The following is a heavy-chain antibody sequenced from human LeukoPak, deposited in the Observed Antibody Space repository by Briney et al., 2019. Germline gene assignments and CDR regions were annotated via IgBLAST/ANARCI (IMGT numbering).Heavy chain of an antibody. D-gene: IGHD3-10*01. CDR3: ARGGSMVRGVL. CDR2: IRGSGGST. Sequence: GGSLRLSCAASGFTFSDYSMNWVRQAPGKGLEWVSAIRGSGGSTYYADSVKGRFTISRDKSRNTLYLQMNSLRVDDTAVYYCARGGSMVRGVLWGQGTLVTVSS. CDR1: GFTFSDYS. V-gene: IGHV3-23*01. J-gene: IGHJ4*02.